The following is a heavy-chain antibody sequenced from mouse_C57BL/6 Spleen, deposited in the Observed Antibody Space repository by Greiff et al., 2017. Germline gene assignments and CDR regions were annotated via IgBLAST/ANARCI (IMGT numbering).Heavy chain of an antibody. J-gene: IGHJ1*01. CDR2: IDPSDSYT. V-gene: IGHV1-69*01. D-gene: IGHD1-1*01. CDR3: ARWYYYGSSYWYFDF. Sequence: QVQLQQPGAELVMPGASVKLSCKASGYTFTSYWMHWVKQRPGQGLEWIGEIDPSDSYTNYNQKFKGKSTLTVDKSSSTAYMQLSSLTSEDSAVYYCARWYYYGSSYWYFDFWGPGTTVTVSS. CDR1: GYTFTSYW.